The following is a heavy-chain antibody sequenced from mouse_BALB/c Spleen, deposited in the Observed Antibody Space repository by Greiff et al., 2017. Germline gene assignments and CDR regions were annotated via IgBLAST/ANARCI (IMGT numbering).Heavy chain of an antibody. V-gene: IGHV1-7*01. D-gene: IGHD2-4*01. Sequence: VKLMESGAELAKPGASVKMSCKASGYTFTSYWMHWVKQRPGQGLEWIGYINPSTGYTEYNQKFKDKATLTADKSSSTAYMQLSSLTSEDSAVYYCARSTYYDYDYAMDYWGQGTSGTVSS. CDR3: ARSTYYDYDYAMDY. CDR1: GYTFTSYW. J-gene: IGHJ4*01. CDR2: INPSTGYT.